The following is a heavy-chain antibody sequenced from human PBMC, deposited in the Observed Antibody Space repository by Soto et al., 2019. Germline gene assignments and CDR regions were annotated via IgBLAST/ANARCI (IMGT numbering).Heavy chain of an antibody. V-gene: IGHV1-69*06. CDR1: GGTFSSYA. CDR3: AKERATTTAFDY. Sequence: SVKVSCKASGGTFSSYAISWVRQAPGQGLEWMGGIIPIFGTANYAQKFQGRVTITADKSKNTLFLQMNSLRAEDTAVYYCAKERATTTAFDYWGQGALVPVSP. CDR2: IIPIFGTA. J-gene: IGHJ4*02. D-gene: IGHD4-17*01.